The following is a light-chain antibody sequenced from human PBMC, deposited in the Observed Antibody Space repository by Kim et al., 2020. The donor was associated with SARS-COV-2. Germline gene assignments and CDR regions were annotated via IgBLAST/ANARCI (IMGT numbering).Light chain of an antibody. J-gene: IGKJ5*01. Sequence: SVGDRVTIKGRASKSIGDYVNWYQHRPGKAPKLLIHAASSLQSDVPSRFSGSGSGTDFTLTISGLQPEDFTTYFCQQSYSTPHITFGPGTRLEIK. CDR3: QQSYSTPHIT. CDR1: KSIGDY. V-gene: IGKV1-39*01. CDR2: AAS.